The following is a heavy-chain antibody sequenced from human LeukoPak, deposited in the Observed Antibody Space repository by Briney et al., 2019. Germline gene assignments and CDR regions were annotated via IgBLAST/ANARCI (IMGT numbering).Heavy chain of an antibody. D-gene: IGHD1-26*01. CDR2: ISWNSGSI. CDR1: GFTFDDYA. J-gene: IGHJ4*02. Sequence: PGGSLRLSCAASGFTFDDYAMHWVRQAPGKGLEWVSGISWNSGSIGYADSVKGRFTISRDNAKNSLYLQMNSLRAEDTAVYYCARTRPVGALKESIYYWGQGTLVTVSS. CDR3: ARTRPVGALKESIYY. V-gene: IGHV3-9*01.